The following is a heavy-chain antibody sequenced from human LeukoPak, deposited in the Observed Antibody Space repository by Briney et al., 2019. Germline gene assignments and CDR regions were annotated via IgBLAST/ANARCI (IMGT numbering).Heavy chain of an antibody. CDR3: AKARYCSSTSCYMHRDYYYYGMDV. D-gene: IGHD2-2*02. CDR1: GFTFSSYW. Sequence: GGSLRLSCAASGFTFSSYWMSWVRQAPGKGLEWVANIKQDGSEKYYVDSVKGRFTISRDNSKNTLYLQMNSLRAEDTAVYYCAKARYCSSTSCYMHRDYYYYGMDVWGQGTTVTVSS. J-gene: IGHJ6*02. CDR2: IKQDGSEK. V-gene: IGHV3-7*01.